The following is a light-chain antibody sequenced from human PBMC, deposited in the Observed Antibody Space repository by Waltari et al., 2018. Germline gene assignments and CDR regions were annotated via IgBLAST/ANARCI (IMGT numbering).Light chain of an antibody. CDR3: AVCDENPV. CDR1: TSNIGSNF. CDR2: RDN. J-gene: IGLJ2*01. V-gene: IGLV1-47*01. Sequence: QSMLTQPPSASGTPGPRVTISCSGSTSNIGSNFVCWYQQFPGTAPKPLLHRDNQRPSGVPDRFSASKSGASASLAISGLRSEDEADYSCAVCDENPVFGGGTKLTVL.